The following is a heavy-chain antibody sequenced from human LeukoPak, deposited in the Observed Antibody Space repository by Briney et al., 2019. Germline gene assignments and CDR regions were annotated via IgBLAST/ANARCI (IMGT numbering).Heavy chain of an antibody. J-gene: IGHJ5*02. D-gene: IGHD5-12*01. CDR3: AHSPREYSGYDLLDP. Sequence: ASVKVSCKASGYTFTGYYMHWVRQAPGQGLEWMGWINPNSGGTNYAQKFQGRVTMTRDTSISTAYMELSRLRSDDTAVYYYAHSPREYSGYDLLDPWGQGTLVTVSS. CDR2: INPNSGGT. V-gene: IGHV1-2*02. CDR1: GYTFTGYY.